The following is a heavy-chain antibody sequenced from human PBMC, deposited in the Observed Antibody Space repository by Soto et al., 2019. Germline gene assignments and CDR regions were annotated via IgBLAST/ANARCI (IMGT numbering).Heavy chain of an antibody. CDR3: ARGDSTDCSNGVCSFFYNHDMDV. Sequence: ASVQVSCKASGYSFTDYHIHWVRQAPGQGLEWLGRINPKSGGTSTAQKFQGWVTMTTDTSIGTASMELTRLTSDDTAIYYCARGDSTDCSNGVCSFFYNHDMDVWGQGTTVTVSS. V-gene: IGHV1-2*04. D-gene: IGHD2-8*01. J-gene: IGHJ6*02. CDR1: GYSFTDYH. CDR2: INPKSGGT.